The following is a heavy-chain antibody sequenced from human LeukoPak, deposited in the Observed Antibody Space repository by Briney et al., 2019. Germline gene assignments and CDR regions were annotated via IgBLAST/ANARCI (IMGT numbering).Heavy chain of an antibody. D-gene: IGHD3-3*01. CDR3: ARKCPVSTVSFFGYYYYYMDV. J-gene: IGHJ6*03. V-gene: IGHV3-30*02. CDR1: GFTFSSYG. CDR2: IRYDGSNK. Sequence: PGGSLRLSCAASGFTFSSYGMHWVRQAPGKGLEWVAFIRYDGSNKYYADSVKGRFTISRDNSKNTLYLQMNSLRAEDTAVYYCARKCPVSTVSFFGYYYYYMDVWGKGTTVTISS.